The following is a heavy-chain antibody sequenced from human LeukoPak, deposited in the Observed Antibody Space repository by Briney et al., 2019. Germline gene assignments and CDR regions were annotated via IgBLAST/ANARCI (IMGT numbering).Heavy chain of an antibody. J-gene: IGHJ4*02. CDR2: ISGSGGST. D-gene: IGHD3-3*01. Sequence: GGSLRLSCEASGFTFSSYAMSWVRQAPGKGLEWVSAISGSGGSTYYADSVKGRFTISRDNSKNTLYLQMNSLRAEDTAVYYCAKENYDFWSGYFASYYFDYWGQGTLVTVSS. CDR1: GFTFSSYA. CDR3: AKENYDFWSGYFASYYFDY. V-gene: IGHV3-23*01.